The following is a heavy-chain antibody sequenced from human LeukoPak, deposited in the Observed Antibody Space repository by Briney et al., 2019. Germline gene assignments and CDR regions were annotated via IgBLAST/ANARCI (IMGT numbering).Heavy chain of an antibody. D-gene: IGHD6-19*01. CDR3: AKDRSGWTDLGYFDY. J-gene: IGHJ4*02. CDR1: GFTFSSDA. Sequence: GGSLRLSCAAPGFTFSSDAMGWVRQPPGKGLEWVSAISGSGGSTYYAGSVKGRFTISRDNSKNTLYLQLNSLRAEDTAVYYCAKDRSGWTDLGYFDYWGQGTLVTVSS. V-gene: IGHV3-23*01. CDR2: ISGSGGST.